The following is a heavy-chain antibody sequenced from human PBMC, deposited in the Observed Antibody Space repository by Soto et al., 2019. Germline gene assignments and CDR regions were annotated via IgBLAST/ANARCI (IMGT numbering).Heavy chain of an antibody. CDR1: GFTFSSYG. CDR3: AKGHSSSDAFDI. V-gene: IGHV3-30*18. Sequence: QVQLVESGGGVVQPGRSLRLSCAASGFTFSSYGMHWVRQAPGKGLEWVAVISYDGSNKYYADSVKGRFTSSRDNSKNTLYLQMNSLRAEDTAVYYCAKGHSSSDAFDIWGQGTMVTVSS. J-gene: IGHJ3*02. CDR2: ISYDGSNK. D-gene: IGHD6-6*01.